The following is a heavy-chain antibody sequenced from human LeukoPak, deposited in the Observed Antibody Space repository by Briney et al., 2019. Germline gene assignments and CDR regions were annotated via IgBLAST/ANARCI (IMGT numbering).Heavy chain of an antibody. CDR2: IIPIFGTA. D-gene: IGHD3-22*01. CDR3: AKQGYYYDSRVFHGFDY. J-gene: IGHJ4*02. CDR1: GGTFSSYA. Sequence: ASVKVSCKASGGTFSSYAISWVRQAPGQGLEWMGGIIPIFGTANYAQKFQGRVTITADESTSTAYMELSSLRAEDTAVYYCAKQGYYYDSRVFHGFDYWGQGTLVTVSS. V-gene: IGHV1-69*13.